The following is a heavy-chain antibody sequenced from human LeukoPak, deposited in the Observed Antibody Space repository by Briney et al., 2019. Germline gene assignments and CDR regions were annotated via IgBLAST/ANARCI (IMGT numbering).Heavy chain of an antibody. CDR3: ARESLGSIAAIDY. CDR1: GFTFSSYA. Sequence: GRSLRLSCAASGFTFSSYAMHWVRQAPGKGLEWVAVISYDGSNKYYADSVKGRFTISRDNSKNTLYLQMNSLRAEDTAVYYCARESLGSIAAIDYWGQGTLVTVSS. V-gene: IGHV3-30-3*01. J-gene: IGHJ4*02. CDR2: ISYDGSNK. D-gene: IGHD6-6*01.